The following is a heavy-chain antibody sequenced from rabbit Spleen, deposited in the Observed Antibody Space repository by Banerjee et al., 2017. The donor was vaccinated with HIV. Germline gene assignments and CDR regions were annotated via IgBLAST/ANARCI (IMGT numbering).Heavy chain of an antibody. Sequence: QEQLVESGGGLVQPEGSLTLTCKASGFSFSSSYYMCWVRQAPGKGLEWIGYIYTDYGNTDYASWAKGRFTISKTSSTTVTLQMTSLTAADTATYFCAGTRSYLTGMDLWGPGTLVTVS. CDR1: GFSFSSSYY. CDR2: IYTDYGNT. CDR3: AGTRSYLTGMDL. J-gene: IGHJ6*01. D-gene: IGHD1-1*01. V-gene: IGHV1S45*01.